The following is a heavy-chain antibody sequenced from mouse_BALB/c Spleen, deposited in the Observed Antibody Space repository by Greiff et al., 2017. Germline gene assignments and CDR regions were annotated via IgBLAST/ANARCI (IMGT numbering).Heavy chain of an antibody. CDR1: GFSLTGYG. Sequence: VKLMESGPGLVAPSQSLSITCTVSGFSLTGYGVNWVRQPPGKGLEWLGMIWGDGSTDYNSALKSRLSISKDNSKSQVFLKMNSLQTDDTARYYCARDRRLRRWYFDVWGAGTTVTVSS. CDR3: ARDRRLRRWYFDV. D-gene: IGHD1-1*01. J-gene: IGHJ1*01. V-gene: IGHV2-6-7*01. CDR2: IWGDGST.